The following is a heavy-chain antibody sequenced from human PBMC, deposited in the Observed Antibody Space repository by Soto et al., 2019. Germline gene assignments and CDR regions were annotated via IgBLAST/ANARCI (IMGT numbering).Heavy chain of an antibody. J-gene: IGHJ6*02. CDR3: ARGSSSSWYGTYYYYGMDV. Sequence: PXVSLLLSCAASGFTFSSYSMNWVRQAPGKGLEWVSSISSSSSYIYYADSVKGRFTISRDNAKNSLYLQMNSLRAEDTAVYYCARGSSSSWYGTYYYYGMDVWGQGTTVTVSS. CDR2: ISSSSSYI. CDR1: GFTFSSYS. V-gene: IGHV3-21*01. D-gene: IGHD6-13*01.